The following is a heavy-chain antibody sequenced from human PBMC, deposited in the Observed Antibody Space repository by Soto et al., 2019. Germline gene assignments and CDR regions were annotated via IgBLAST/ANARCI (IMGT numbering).Heavy chain of an antibody. Sequence: VGSLRLSGATSGFTFSEHAMHWVRQAPGEGLEWVSGIRGDFVTTPYADSVKGRFTISRDNSQNTLYLQMNSLRADDTAIYYCVKEGKMGVEGFDFWGQGTLVTVSS. D-gene: IGHD1-26*01. CDR3: VKEGKMGVEGFDF. CDR2: IRGDFVTT. V-gene: IGHV3-23*01. CDR1: GFTFSEHA. J-gene: IGHJ4*02.